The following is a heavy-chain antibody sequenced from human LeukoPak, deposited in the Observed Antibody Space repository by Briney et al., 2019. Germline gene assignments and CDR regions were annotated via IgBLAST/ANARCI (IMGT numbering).Heavy chain of an antibody. CDR3: ARWSSDAFDI. J-gene: IGHJ3*02. V-gene: IGHV4-59*01. CDR2: IYYSGST. CDR1: GGSISSYY. D-gene: IGHD2-15*01. Sequence: SETLSLTCTVSGGSISSYYWSWLRQPPGKGLEWIGYIYYSGSTNYNPSLKSRVTISVATSKNQFSLKLSSVTAADTAVYYCARWSSDAFDIWGQGTMVTVSS.